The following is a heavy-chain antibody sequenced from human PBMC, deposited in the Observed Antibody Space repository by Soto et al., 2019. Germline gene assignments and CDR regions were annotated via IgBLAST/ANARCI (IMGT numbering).Heavy chain of an antibody. V-gene: IGHV3-23*01. J-gene: IGHJ4*02. CDR3: ARDRIDYVWGSYRDIDD. Sequence: GGSLRLSCAASGFTFAAYAMTWVRQAPGRGLEWVSGISSRGSSTYYADSVKGRFTVSRDNSKNTLYLQLNSLRAEDTAVYYCARDRIDYVWGSYRDIDDSGQGTLVTVSS. CDR1: GFTFAAYA. D-gene: IGHD3-16*02. CDR2: ISSRGSST.